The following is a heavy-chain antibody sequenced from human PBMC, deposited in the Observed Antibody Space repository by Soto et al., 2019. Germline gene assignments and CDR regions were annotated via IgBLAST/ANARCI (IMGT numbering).Heavy chain of an antibody. Sequence: GASVKVSCKVSGYTLTDLSMHWVRQAPGKGLEWMGGFDPEDGETIYAQKFQGRVTMTEDTSTDTAYMELSSLRSEDTAVYYCATDLQTTVVTTAIDAFDIWGQGTMVTVSS. J-gene: IGHJ3*02. D-gene: IGHD4-17*01. V-gene: IGHV1-24*01. CDR2: FDPEDGET. CDR1: GYTLTDLS. CDR3: ATDLQTTVVTTAIDAFDI.